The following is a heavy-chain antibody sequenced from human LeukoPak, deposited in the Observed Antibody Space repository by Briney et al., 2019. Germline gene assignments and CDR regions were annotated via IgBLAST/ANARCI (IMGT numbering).Heavy chain of an antibody. CDR3: ARDGDSSGWPDY. V-gene: IGHV3-33*08. Sequence: PGGSLRLSCAASGFTFSSYGMHWVRQAPGKGLEWVAVIWYDGSNKYYADSVKGRFTISRDNSKNTLYLQMNSLRAEDTAVYYCARDGDSSGWPDYWGQGTLVTVSS. CDR1: GFTFSSYG. J-gene: IGHJ4*02. D-gene: IGHD6-19*01. CDR2: IWYDGSNK.